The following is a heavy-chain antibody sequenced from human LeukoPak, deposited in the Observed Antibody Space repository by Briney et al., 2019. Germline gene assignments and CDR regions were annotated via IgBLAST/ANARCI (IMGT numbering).Heavy chain of an antibody. V-gene: IGHV4-34*01. CDR1: GGSFSGYY. J-gene: IGHJ5*02. Sequence: PSETLSLTCAVYGGSFSGYYWSWIRQPPGKGLEWIGEINHSGSTNYNPSLKSRVTISVDTSKNQFSLKLSSVTAADTAVYYCARGPRHTRGRGSVIVVVVAATRYNWFDPWGQGTLVTVSS. CDR3: ARGPRHTRGRGSVIVVVVAATRYNWFDP. CDR2: INHSGST. D-gene: IGHD2-15*01.